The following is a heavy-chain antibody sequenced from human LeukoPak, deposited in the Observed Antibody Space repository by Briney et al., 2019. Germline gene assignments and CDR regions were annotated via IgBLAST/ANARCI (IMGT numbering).Heavy chain of an antibody. V-gene: IGHV1-69*13. J-gene: IGHJ6*03. Sequence: ASVKVSCKASGGTFSSYAISWARQAPGQGLEWMGGIIPIFGTANYAQKFQGRVTITADESTSTAYMELSSLRSEDTAVYYCARGPPYCSGGSCYSDGIDYYYYMDVWGKGTTVTISS. CDR2: IIPIFGTA. CDR1: GGTFSSYA. CDR3: ARGPPYCSGGSCYSDGIDYYYYMDV. D-gene: IGHD2-15*01.